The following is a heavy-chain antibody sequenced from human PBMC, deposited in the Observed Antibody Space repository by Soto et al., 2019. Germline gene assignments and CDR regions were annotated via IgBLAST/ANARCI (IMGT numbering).Heavy chain of an antibody. CDR3: ARDLQAGTDNVNWFAP. Sequence: QVQLVESGGGVVQPGRSLRLSCAASGFSISRSAMHWVRQAPGKGLEWVAVIAYDGSNRWYADSAKGRFTISRDNSKNTGYLQMSSMRGEDTAVYYCARDLQAGTDNVNWFAPWGHGHLVTVSS. J-gene: IGHJ5*02. D-gene: IGHD1-1*01. V-gene: IGHV3-30*04. CDR2: IAYDGSNR. CDR1: GFSISRSA.